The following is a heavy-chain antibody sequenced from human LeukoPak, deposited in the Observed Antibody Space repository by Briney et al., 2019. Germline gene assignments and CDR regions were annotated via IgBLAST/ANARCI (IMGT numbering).Heavy chain of an antibody. CDR2: INHSGST. J-gene: IGHJ4*02. CDR3: ARGSGGWSHFDY. D-gene: IGHD6-19*01. V-gene: IGHV4-34*01. CDR1: GGSFSGYY. Sequence: PSETLSLTCAVYGGSFSGYYWSWIRQPPGKGLEWIGEINHSGSTNYNPSLKSRVTISVDTSKNQFSLKLSSVTAADTAVYYCARGSGGWSHFDYWGQGTLVSVSS.